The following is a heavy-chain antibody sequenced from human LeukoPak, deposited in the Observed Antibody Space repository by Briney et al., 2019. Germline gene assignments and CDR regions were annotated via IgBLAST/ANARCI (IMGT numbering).Heavy chain of an antibody. V-gene: IGHV4-34*01. CDR1: GGSFSGYY. J-gene: IGHJ4*02. D-gene: IGHD2-2*01. Sequence: SETLSLTCAVYGGSFSGYYWSWIRQPPGKGLEWIGEINHSGSTNYNPSLKSRVTISVDTSKNQFSLKLSSVTAADTAVYYCARGLRDIVVVPAAAFDYWGQGTLVTVSS. CDR3: ARGLRDIVVVPAAAFDY. CDR2: INHSGST.